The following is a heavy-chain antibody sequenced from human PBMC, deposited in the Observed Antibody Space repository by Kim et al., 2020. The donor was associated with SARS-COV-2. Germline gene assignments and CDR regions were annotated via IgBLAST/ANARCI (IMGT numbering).Heavy chain of an antibody. J-gene: IGHJ4*01. CDR3: ARRIGFLDGSWCYSFDF. CDR2: IHTGRGNT. D-gene: IGHD3-10*01. V-gene: IGHV1-3*04. CDR1: VYSFSQSA. Sequence: ASVKVSCKASVYSFSQSAMHWVRQAPGQGLEWMGWIHTGRGNTKYSQKLQGRVTITSDTAASTGYMELSSLTSEDTAVYYCARRIGFLDGSWCYSFDFWG.